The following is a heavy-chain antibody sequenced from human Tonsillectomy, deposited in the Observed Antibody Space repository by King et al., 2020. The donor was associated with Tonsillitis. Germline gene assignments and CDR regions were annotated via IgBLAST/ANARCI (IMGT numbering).Heavy chain of an antibody. D-gene: IGHD2-2*01. V-gene: IGHV3-9*01. J-gene: IGHJ6*03. CDR3: AKDTGDCSGTSCYTGYMDV. CDR2: SSWDSGRA. CDR1: GFTFDDYA. Sequence: DVQLVESGGGLVQPGRSLRLSCEASGFTFDDYAMHWVRQAPGKGLERVSGSSWDSGRAYYAGPVKGRFTISRANAKNSLYLQMNSLRAEDTALYYCAKDTGDCSGTSCYTGYMDVWGRGTTVTVSS.